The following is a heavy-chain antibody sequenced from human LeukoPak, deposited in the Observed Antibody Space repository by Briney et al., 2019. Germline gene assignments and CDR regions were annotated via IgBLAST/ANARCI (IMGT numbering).Heavy chain of an antibody. CDR3: ARVTYYYGSGSYYTPYYYGTDV. CDR1: GFTVSSNY. CDR2: IYSGGST. V-gene: IGHV3-66*01. Sequence: GGSLRLSCAASGFTVSSNYMSWVRQAPGKGLEWVSVIYSGGSTYYADSVKGRFTISRDNSKNTLYLQMNSLRAEDTAVYYCARVTYYYGSGSYYTPYYYGTDVWGQGTTVTVSS. D-gene: IGHD3-10*01. J-gene: IGHJ6*02.